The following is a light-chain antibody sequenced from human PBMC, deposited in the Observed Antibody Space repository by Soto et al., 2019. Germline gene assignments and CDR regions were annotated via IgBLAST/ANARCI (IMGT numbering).Light chain of an antibody. CDR1: SGDIGGYNY. V-gene: IGLV2-14*03. Sequence: QSVLTQPASVSGSPGQSITLSCTGTSGDIGGYNYVSWYQQHPGKAPKLMIYDVSSRPSGVSSRFSGSKSGNTASLTISGLQAEDEADYYCSSYTMSDSPVVFGGGTKLTVL. CDR2: DVS. J-gene: IGLJ2*01. CDR3: SSYTMSDSPVV.